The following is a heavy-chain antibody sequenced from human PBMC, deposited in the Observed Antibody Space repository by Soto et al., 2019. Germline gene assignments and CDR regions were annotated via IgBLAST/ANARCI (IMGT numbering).Heavy chain of an antibody. CDR1: GYTFTSYA. CDR3: ARDGYCSGGSCYSVPVFDY. Sequence: ASVKVSCKASGYTFTSYAMHWVRQAPGQRLEWMGWINAGNGNTKYSQKFQGRVTITRDTSASTAYMELNSLRDEDTAVYYCARDGYCSGGSCYSVPVFDYWGQGTLVTVSS. J-gene: IGHJ4*02. D-gene: IGHD2-15*01. V-gene: IGHV1-3*01. CDR2: INAGNGNT.